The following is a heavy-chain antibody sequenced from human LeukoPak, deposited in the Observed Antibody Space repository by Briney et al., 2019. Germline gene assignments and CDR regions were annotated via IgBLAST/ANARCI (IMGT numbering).Heavy chain of an antibody. Sequence: GASVKVSCKASGYTFTSYDINWGRQATGQGLEWMGWMKPNSGNTGYAQKFQGRVTMTRNTSISTAYMELSSLRSEDTAVYYCARGRIIKYGSDYYFDYWGQGTLVTVSS. D-gene: IGHD3-10*01. J-gene: IGHJ4*02. CDR2: MKPNSGNT. CDR1: GYTFTSYD. V-gene: IGHV1-8*01. CDR3: ARGRIIKYGSDYYFDY.